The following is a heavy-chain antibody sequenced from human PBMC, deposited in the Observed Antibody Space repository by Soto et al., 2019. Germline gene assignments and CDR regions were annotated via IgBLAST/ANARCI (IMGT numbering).Heavy chain of an antibody. V-gene: IGHV1-69*01. CDR3: ARVLRPTDTAEWPMGAFDI. Sequence: QVQLVQSGAEVKKPGSSVKVSCKASGGTFSSYAISWVRQAPGQGLEWMGGIIPIFGTANYAQKFQGRVTITADESTSTAYMELSSLRSEDTAVYYCARVLRPTDTAEWPMGAFDIWGQGTMVTVSS. J-gene: IGHJ3*02. CDR1: GGTFSSYA. CDR2: IIPIFGTA. D-gene: IGHD5-18*01.